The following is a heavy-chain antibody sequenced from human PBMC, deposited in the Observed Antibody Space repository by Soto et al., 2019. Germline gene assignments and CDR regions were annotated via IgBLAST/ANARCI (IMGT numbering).Heavy chain of an antibody. CDR3: ARDGGSSWYGSYYYYYGMDV. V-gene: IGHV1-18*04. J-gene: IGHJ6*02. CDR1: GYTFTSYG. Sequence: QVQLVQSGAEVKKPGASVKVSCKASGYTFTSYGISWVRQAPGQGLEWMGWISAYNGNTNYSQKLQRRVTMTTDTSTSPAYMELRRFRSDATAVYYCARDGGSSWYGSYYYYYGMDVWGQGTTVTVSS. D-gene: IGHD6-13*01. CDR2: ISAYNGNT.